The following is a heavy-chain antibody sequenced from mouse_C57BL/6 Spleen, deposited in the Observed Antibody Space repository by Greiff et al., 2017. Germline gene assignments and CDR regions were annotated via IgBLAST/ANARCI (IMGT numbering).Heavy chain of an antibody. V-gene: IGHV1-15*01. CDR2: IDPETGGT. CDR1: GYTFTDYE. Sequence: QVQLQQSGAELVRPGASVTLSCKASGYTFTDYEMHWVKQTPVHGLEWIGAIDPETGGTAYNQKFKGKAILTADKYSSTAYMELRSLTSEDSAVYYCTRSPRLRCFDYWGQGTTLTVSS. J-gene: IGHJ2*01. D-gene: IGHD3-2*02. CDR3: TRSPRLRCFDY.